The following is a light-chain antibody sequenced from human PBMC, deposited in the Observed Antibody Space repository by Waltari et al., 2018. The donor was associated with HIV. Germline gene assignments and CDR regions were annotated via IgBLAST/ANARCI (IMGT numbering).Light chain of an antibody. J-gene: IGLJ2*01. CDR1: SSNIGSNS. CDR2: TDT. CDR3: ATWDDSLNGVL. Sequence: SVLTQPPSASGTPGQKVTIPCSGSSSNIGSNSVFWYQQLPGAAPNLLIYTDTQRPSGVPDRFSGSKSGTSASLAISGLRSEDEAVYSCATWDDSLNGVLFGGGTNLNVL. V-gene: IGLV1-47*01.